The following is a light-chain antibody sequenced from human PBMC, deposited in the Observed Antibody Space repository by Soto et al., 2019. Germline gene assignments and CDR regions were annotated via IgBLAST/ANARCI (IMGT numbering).Light chain of an antibody. CDR1: QGIGED. J-gene: IGKJ1*01. CDR3: LQPSSYPWT. V-gene: IGKV1-17*01. CDR2: AAS. Sequence: DIQMTQSPSSLSASVGDRVTITCRASQGIGEDLGWYQQKPGKAPKRLIYAASSLQSGVPPRFSGRGSGTEFTLTISSLQPEDYATYFCLQPSSYPWTFGQGTKVEIK.